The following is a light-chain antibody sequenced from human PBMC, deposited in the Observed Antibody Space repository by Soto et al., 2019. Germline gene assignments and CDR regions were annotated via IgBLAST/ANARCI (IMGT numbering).Light chain of an antibody. V-gene: IGKV1-39*01. J-gene: IGKJ1*01. CDR1: QSVSNF. Sequence: DIQMTQSPSSLSASVGDRVTITCRARQSVSNFLNWYQQKPGKAPNLLIYATSNFHRGVPSRFSGSGSGTNFTPAISSLQPEDFATYYCQQTYTSPGQFGKVTKVAIK. CDR2: ATS. CDR3: QQTYTSPGQ.